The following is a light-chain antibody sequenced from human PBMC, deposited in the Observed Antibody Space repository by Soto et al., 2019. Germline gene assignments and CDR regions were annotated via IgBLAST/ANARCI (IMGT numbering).Light chain of an antibody. CDR1: QSVGSN. Sequence: ERGITRSPANLSVSPGERATLSCRAIQSVGSNLAWYQQKPGQAPRLLIFGASSRATGVPARFSGSGSGTEFTLTISRLRSEDFAVYFCQQYDNLPLTSGPGPKVDSK. CDR2: GAS. J-gene: IGKJ3*01. CDR3: QQYDNLPLT. V-gene: IGKV3-15*01.